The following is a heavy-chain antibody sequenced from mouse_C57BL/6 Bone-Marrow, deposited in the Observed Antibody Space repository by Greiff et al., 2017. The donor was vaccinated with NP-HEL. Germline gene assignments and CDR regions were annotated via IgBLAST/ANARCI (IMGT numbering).Heavy chain of an antibody. Sequence: VKLVESGAELARPGASVKLSCKASGYTFTSYGISWVKQRTGQGLEWIGEIYPRSGNTYYNEKFKGKATLTADKSSSTAYMELRSLTSEDSAVYFCARWNYYGSSWGFAYWGQGTLVTVSA. V-gene: IGHV1-81*01. CDR3: ARWNYYGSSWGFAY. D-gene: IGHD1-1*01. CDR2: IYPRSGNT. J-gene: IGHJ3*01. CDR1: GYTFTSYG.